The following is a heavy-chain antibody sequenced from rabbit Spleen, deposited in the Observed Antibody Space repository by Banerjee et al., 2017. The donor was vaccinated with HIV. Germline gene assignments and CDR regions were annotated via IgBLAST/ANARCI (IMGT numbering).Heavy chain of an antibody. V-gene: IGHV1S47*01. CDR2: IDLVFGST. CDR3: ARDTGTSFSTYGMDL. J-gene: IGHJ6*01. CDR1: EFDFSNYG. Sequence: QEQLVESGGGLVQPGGSLKLSCKASEFDFSNYGVSWVRQAPGKGLEWIGYIDLVFGSTYYASWVNGRFTISSHNAQNTLYLQLNSLTVADTATYFCARDTGTSFSTYGMDLWGPGTLVTVS. D-gene: IGHD8-1*01.